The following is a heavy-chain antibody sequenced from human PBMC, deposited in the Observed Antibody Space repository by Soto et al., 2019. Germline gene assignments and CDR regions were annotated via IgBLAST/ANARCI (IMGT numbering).Heavy chain of an antibody. Sequence: ETLSLTCAVSGGSISSGGYSWGWIRQPPGKGLEWIGSIYYSGSTYYNPSLKSRVTISVDTSKNQFSLKLSSVTAADTAVYYCARSEASGSYYNLWRISYYYGMDVWGQGTTVTVSS. V-gene: IGHV4-39*01. J-gene: IGHJ6*02. CDR2: IYYSGST. CDR1: GGSISSGGYS. D-gene: IGHD3-10*01. CDR3: ARSEASGSYYNLWRISYYYGMDV.